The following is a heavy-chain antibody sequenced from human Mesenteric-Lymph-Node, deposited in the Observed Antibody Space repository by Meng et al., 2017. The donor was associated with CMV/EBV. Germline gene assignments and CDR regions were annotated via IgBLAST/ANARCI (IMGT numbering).Heavy chain of an antibody. D-gene: IGHD5-24*01. CDR3: ARGGET. J-gene: IGHJ5*02. V-gene: IGHV3-30*02. Sequence: GESLKISCAASGFTFSSYGMHWVRQAPGKGLEWVAFIWSDGLNRHYSDSVKGRFTISRDNSKETLYLQMNILRPEDTAVYYCARGGETWGQGTLVTVSS. CDR1: GFTFSSYG. CDR2: IWSDGLNR.